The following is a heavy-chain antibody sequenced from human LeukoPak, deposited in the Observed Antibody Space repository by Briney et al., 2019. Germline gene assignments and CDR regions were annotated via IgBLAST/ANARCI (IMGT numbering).Heavy chain of an antibody. J-gene: IGHJ3*02. CDR3: ARTRSPGGAFDI. Sequence: SETLSLTCTVSGGPISSYYWSWIRQPPGKGLDWIGYIYYSGSTNYNPSLKSRVTISVDTSKNQFSLKLSSVTAADTAVYYCARTRSPGGAFDIWGQGTMVTVSS. CDR1: GGPISSYY. D-gene: IGHD3-10*01. V-gene: IGHV4-59*01. CDR2: IYYSGST.